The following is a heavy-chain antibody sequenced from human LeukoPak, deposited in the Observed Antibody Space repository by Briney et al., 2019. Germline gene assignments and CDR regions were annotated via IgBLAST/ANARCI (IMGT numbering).Heavy chain of an antibody. CDR3: ARWVVGNGPRFDY. V-gene: IGHV4-31*03. J-gene: IGHJ4*02. CDR1: GGSISSGGYS. Sequence: SETLSLTCTVSGGSISSGGYSWSWIRQHPGKGLEWIGYIYYSGSTYYNPSLKSRVTISVDTSKNQFSLKLSSLTAADTAVYYRARWVVGNGPRFDYWGQGTLVTVSS. CDR2: IYYSGST. D-gene: IGHD2-15*01.